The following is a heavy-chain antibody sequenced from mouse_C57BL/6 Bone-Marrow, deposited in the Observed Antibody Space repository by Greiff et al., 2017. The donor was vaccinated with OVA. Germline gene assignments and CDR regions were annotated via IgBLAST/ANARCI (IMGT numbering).Heavy chain of an antibody. J-gene: IGHJ3*01. V-gene: IGHV1-15*01. Sequence: VQLQQSGAELVRPGASVTLSCKASGYTFTDYEMHWVKQTPVHGLEWIGAIDPETGGTAYNQKFKGKAILTADKSSSTAYMELRSLTSEDSAVYYCTRELTGTLFAYWGQGTRVTGSA. CDR3: TRELTGTLFAY. CDR2: IDPETGGT. D-gene: IGHD4-1*01. CDR1: GYTFTDYE.